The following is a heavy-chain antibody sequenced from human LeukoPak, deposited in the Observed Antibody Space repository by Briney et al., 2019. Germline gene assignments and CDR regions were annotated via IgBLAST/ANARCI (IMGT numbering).Heavy chain of an antibody. D-gene: IGHD6-13*01. Sequence: PGGSLRLSCAASGFTVSSNYMSWVRQAPGRGLEWVSSISGSGSFIYYADSVKGRFTISRDNAKNSLYLQMNSLRAEDTAVYYCARDQAYSSSWFDYWGQGTLVTVSS. CDR2: ISGSGSFI. V-gene: IGHV3-21*01. CDR3: ARDQAYSSSWFDY. J-gene: IGHJ4*02. CDR1: GFTVSSNY.